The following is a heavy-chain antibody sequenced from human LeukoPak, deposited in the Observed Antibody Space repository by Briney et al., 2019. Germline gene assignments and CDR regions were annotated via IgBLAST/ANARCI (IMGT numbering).Heavy chain of an antibody. J-gene: IGHJ4*02. CDR3: ARAWGSLYYFDH. Sequence: ASVKVSCKASGYTFTSYDINWVRQATGQGLEWMGWINPNNGLTNYTQKFKGRVTMTRDTSSATGYMELNRLTSDDTAVFYCARAWGSLYYFDHWGQGTLVTVSS. CDR2: INPNNGLT. D-gene: IGHD3-16*01. V-gene: IGHV1-2*02. CDR1: GYTFTSYD.